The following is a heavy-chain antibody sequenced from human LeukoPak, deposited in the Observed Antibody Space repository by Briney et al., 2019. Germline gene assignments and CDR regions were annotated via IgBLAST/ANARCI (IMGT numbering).Heavy chain of an antibody. CDR1: GFTPSSHA. CDR2: ISHDGSNK. Sequence: GGSLRLSCAVSGFTPSSHAIHWVRPTPGKGLEWVAVISHDGSNKYYADSVRGRFTISRDNSKNTLYLQINSLRAEDTAVYYCAKDFRFGERDDYWGQGTLVTVSS. J-gene: IGHJ4*02. V-gene: IGHV3-30*04. CDR3: AKDFRFGERDDY. D-gene: IGHD3-10*01.